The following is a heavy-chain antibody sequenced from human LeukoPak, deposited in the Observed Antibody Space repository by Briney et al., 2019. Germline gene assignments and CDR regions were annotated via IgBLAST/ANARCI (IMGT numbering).Heavy chain of an antibody. CDR1: GFTFDDYG. J-gene: IGHJ3*02. CDR2: ISGSGAST. D-gene: IGHD6-13*01. V-gene: IGHV3-23*01. Sequence: GGSLRLSCAASGFTFDDYGMSWVRQAPGKGLEWVSGISGSGASTYYADSVKGRFTISRDNSKNTLHLQMNSLRAEDTAVYYCARDSSSWLDAFDIWGQGTMVTVSS. CDR3: ARDSSSWLDAFDI.